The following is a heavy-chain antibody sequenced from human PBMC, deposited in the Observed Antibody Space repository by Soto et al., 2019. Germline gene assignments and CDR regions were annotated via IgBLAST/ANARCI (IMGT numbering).Heavy chain of an antibody. D-gene: IGHD2-2*01. CDR1: GYTFTGYY. V-gene: IGHV1-69*02. Sequence: GASVKVSCKASGYTFTGYYMHWVRRAPGQGLEWMGRIIPILGIANYAQKFQGRVTITADKSTSTAYMELSSLRSEDTAVYYCTVVPAAKGYGMDVWGQGTTVTVSS. J-gene: IGHJ6*02. CDR3: TVVPAAKGYGMDV. CDR2: IIPILGIA.